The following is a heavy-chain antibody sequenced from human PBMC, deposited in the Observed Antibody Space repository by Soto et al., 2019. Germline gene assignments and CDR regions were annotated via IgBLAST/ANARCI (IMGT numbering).Heavy chain of an antibody. Sequence: GGSLRLSCAASGFTFSGYAMSWVRQAPGKGLEWVSAISGSGGSTYYADSVKGRFTISRDNSKNTLYLQMNSLRAEDTAVYYCAHLSGVAARPRNWFDPWGQGTLVTVSS. CDR1: GFTFSGYA. V-gene: IGHV3-23*01. D-gene: IGHD6-6*01. CDR3: AHLSGVAARPRNWFDP. CDR2: ISGSGGST. J-gene: IGHJ5*02.